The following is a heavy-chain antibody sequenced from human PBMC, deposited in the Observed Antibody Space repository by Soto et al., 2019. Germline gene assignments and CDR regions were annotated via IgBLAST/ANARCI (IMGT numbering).Heavy chain of an antibody. J-gene: IGHJ5*02. D-gene: IGHD3-3*01. V-gene: IGHV4-34*01. Sequence: PWETLSLTCAVYGGSFSGYYWSWIRQPPGKGLEWIGEINHSGSTNYNPSLKSRVTISVDTSKNQFSLKLSSVTAADTAGYYCARAYYDFWSALNWFDPLGQGTLVTVSA. CDR1: GGSFSGYY. CDR3: ARAYYDFWSALNWFDP. CDR2: INHSGST.